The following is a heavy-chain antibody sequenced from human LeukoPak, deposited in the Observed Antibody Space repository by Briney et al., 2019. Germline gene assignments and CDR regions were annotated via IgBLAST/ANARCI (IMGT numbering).Heavy chain of an antibody. CDR1: GFTFSRNT. CDR2: IRESGGST. V-gene: IGHV3-23*01. CDR3: VKWSGYGDY. Sequence: GGSLRLSCAASGFTFSRNTMSWVRQAPGKGLEWVSGIRESGGSTWHVDSVKGRFTISRDNSKNTLYLQMNSLRDEDTAVYYCVKWSGYGDYWGQGTLVTVSS. D-gene: IGHD3-10*01. J-gene: IGHJ4*02.